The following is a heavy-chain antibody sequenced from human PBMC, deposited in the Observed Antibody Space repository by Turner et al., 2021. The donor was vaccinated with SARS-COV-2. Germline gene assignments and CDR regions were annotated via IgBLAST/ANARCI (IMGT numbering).Heavy chain of an antibody. CDR3: ARDLGGFFDP. J-gene: IGHJ5*02. V-gene: IGHV3-30*04. CDR1: GFTLSSYA. Sequence: QVQLVESGGGVVQPGRSLRLSCAASGFTLSSYAMHWARQAPGKGLEWVALISHDGSNKYYADSVKGRFTISRDNSKNTLYLQMNSLRVEDTAVYYCARDLGGFFDPWGQGTLVTVSS. D-gene: IGHD3-10*01. CDR2: ISHDGSNK.